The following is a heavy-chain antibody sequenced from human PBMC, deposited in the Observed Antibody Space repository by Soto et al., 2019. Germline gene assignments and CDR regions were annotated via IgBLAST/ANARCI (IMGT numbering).Heavy chain of an antibody. Sequence: EVLLVQSGGGLIQPGGSLRLSCAASGFTVSSNYMSWVRQAPGKGLEWVSVIYNDGSTYYADSVKGLFTISRDNSKNTLYLQMNSLRAEDTAVYYCARNYYDSGGGFDCWGQGTLVTFSS. V-gene: IGHV3-53*01. J-gene: IGHJ4*02. D-gene: IGHD3-22*01. CDR2: IYNDGST. CDR1: GFTVSSNY. CDR3: ARNYYDSGGGFDC.